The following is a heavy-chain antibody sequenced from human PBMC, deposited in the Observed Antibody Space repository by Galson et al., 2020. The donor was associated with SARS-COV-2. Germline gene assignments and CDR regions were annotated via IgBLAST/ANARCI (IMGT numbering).Heavy chain of an antibody. Sequence: SQTLSLTCAIPGDSVSSNSAAWNWIRQSPSRGLEWLGRTYYRSKWSSDYAVSVKSRITINPDTSKNQFSLQLNSVTPEDTAVYYCARSPGITVARTFDYWGQGTLVTVSS. J-gene: IGHJ4*02. D-gene: IGHD6-19*01. CDR1: GDSVSSNSAA. CDR2: TYYRSKWSS. V-gene: IGHV6-1*01. CDR3: ARSPGITVARTFDY.